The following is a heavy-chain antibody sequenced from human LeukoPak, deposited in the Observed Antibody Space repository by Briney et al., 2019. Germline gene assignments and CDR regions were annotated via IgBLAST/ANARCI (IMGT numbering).Heavy chain of an antibody. Sequence: PGGSLRLSCAASGFTFSTYWMHWVRQAPGKGLLWVSRINSAGSDRSYADSVKGRFTISRDNARNTLYLQMNSLRAEDTAVYYCARDPYDYDTMFRQEWGQGTPVTVSS. CDR2: INSAGSDR. CDR3: ARDPYDYDTMFRQE. CDR1: GFTFSTYW. V-gene: IGHV3-74*01. J-gene: IGHJ4*02. D-gene: IGHD3-22*01.